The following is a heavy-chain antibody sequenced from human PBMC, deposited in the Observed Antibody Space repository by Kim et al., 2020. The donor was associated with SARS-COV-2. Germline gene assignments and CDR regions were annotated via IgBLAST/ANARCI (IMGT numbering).Heavy chain of an antibody. CDR3: SRGHYGPDY. D-gene: IGHD3-10*01. J-gene: IGHJ4*02. V-gene: IGHV3-74*01. CDR2: ITSDGSDT. CDR1: GFTFKTYT. Sequence: GGYLRLSCAASGFTFKTYTMYWLRQAPGMGLVWVSRITSDGSDTSYADSVKGRFTISRDNANNRLYLQMNSLSAEDTAIYYCSRGHYGPDYWGQGTLVT.